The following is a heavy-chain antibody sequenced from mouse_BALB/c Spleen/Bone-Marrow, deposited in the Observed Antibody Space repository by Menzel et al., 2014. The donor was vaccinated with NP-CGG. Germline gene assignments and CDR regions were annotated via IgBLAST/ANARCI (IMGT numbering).Heavy chain of an antibody. V-gene: IGHV1-37*01. CDR3: GRGGTVVTKGSTYWYFDL. Sequence: EVQLQQSGPDLVKPGASVKISCKASGYSFSGYFMNWVKQSHGKSLEWIGRINPYNGESFYNQKFKDKATLTVDKSSTTAHMDLLRLTSEDSGVYYCGRGGTVVTKGSTYWYFDLWGAGTTATVSS. D-gene: IGHD1-1*01. CDR2: INPYNGES. J-gene: IGHJ1*01. CDR1: GYSFSGYF.